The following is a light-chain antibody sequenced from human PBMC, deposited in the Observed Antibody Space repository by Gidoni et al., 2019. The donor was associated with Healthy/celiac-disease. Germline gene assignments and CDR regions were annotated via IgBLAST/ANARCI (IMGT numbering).Light chain of an antibody. V-gene: IGKV3-20*01. J-gene: IGKJ3*01. CDR1: QSVSSSY. CDR3: QQYGSSPRT. CDR2: GAS. Sequence: EIVLTQSPGTLSWSPGERATLSCRASQSVSSSYLAWYQQKPGQAPRLLIYGASSRVTGIPDRFSGSVSGTDFTLTISRLEPEDFAVYYCQQYGSSPRTFGPGTKVDIK.